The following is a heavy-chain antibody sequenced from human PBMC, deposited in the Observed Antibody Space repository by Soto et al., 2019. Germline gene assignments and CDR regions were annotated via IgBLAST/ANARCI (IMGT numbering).Heavy chain of an antibody. CDR1: GGSISSGDYY. CDR2: IYYSGST. D-gene: IGHD4-17*01. Sequence: PSETLSLTCTVSGGSISSGDYYWSWIRQPPGKGLEWIGYIYYSGSTYYNPSLKSRVTISVDTSKNQFSLKLSSVTAADTAVYYCAREGYGDYYYMDVWGKGTTVTVSS. J-gene: IGHJ6*03. CDR3: AREGYGDYYYMDV. V-gene: IGHV4-30-4*01.